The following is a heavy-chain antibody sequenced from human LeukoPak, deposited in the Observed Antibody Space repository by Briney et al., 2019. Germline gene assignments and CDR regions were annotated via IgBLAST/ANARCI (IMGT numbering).Heavy chain of an antibody. D-gene: IGHD3-22*01. J-gene: IGHJ4*02. V-gene: IGHV4-34*01. CDR3: ASRSSGYYYDSSGYKDY. CDR2: INHSGST. CDR1: GGSFSGYY. Sequence: PSETLSLTCAVYGGSFSGYYWSWIRQPPGKGLEWIGEINHSGSTNYNPSLKSRVTISVDTSKNQFSLKLSSVTAADTAVYYCASRSSGYYYDSSGYKDYWGQGTLVTVSS.